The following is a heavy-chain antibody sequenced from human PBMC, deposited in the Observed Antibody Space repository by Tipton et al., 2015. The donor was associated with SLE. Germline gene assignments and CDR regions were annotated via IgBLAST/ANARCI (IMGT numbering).Heavy chain of an antibody. CDR1: GLTFNNYA. V-gene: IGHV3-30*04. CDR3: ARAASFWSGYHDY. CDR2: ISYDGSNK. J-gene: IGHJ4*02. D-gene: IGHD3-3*01. Sequence: RSLRLSCAASGLTFNNYAMHWVRQAPGKGLEWVAVISYDGSNKYYADSVKGRFTISRDNSKNTLYLQMNSLRAEDTAVYYCARAASFWSGYHDYWGQGTLVTVSS.